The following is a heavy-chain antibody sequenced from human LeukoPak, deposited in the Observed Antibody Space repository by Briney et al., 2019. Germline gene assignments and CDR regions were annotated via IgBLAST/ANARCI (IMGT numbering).Heavy chain of an antibody. Sequence: SQTLSLTCTVSGGSISSGSYYWSWIRQPAGKGLEWIGSIYYSGSTYYNPSLKSRVTISVDTSKNQFSLKLSSVTAADTAVYYCARHRGSYYDFWSGYYGDRDFDYWGQGTLVTVSS. CDR1: GGSISSGSYY. V-gene: IGHV4-39*01. J-gene: IGHJ4*02. CDR3: ARHRGSYYDFWSGYYGDRDFDY. D-gene: IGHD3-3*01. CDR2: IYYSGST.